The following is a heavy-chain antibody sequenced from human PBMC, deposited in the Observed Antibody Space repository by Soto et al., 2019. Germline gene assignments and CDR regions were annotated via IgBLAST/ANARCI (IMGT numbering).Heavy chain of an antibody. CDR3: VRGRVAQKLVRIGWFDP. V-gene: IGHV4-31*03. Sequence: SETLSLTCTVSGGSISSGGYYWSWIRQHPGKGLEWIGYIYYSGSTYYNPSLKSRVTISVDTSKNQFSLKLSSVTAADTAVYYRVRGRVAQKLVRIGWFDPWGQGTLVTVS. J-gene: IGHJ5*02. D-gene: IGHD6-13*01. CDR2: IYYSGST. CDR1: GGSISSGGYY.